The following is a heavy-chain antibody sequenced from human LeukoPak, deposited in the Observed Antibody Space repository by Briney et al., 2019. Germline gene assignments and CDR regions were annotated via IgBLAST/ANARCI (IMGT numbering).Heavy chain of an antibody. CDR1: GYTFTSYG. V-gene: IGHV1-18*01. D-gene: IGHD6-19*01. Sequence: ASVKVSCKASGYTFTSYGISWVRQAPGQGLEWMGWISAYNGYTKYAQKFQGRVTMTRDTSTSTAYMELRSLRSDDTAVYYCARAPYSSGWYLPWGYMDVWGKGTTVTISS. J-gene: IGHJ6*03. CDR2: ISAYNGYT. CDR3: ARAPYSSGWYLPWGYMDV.